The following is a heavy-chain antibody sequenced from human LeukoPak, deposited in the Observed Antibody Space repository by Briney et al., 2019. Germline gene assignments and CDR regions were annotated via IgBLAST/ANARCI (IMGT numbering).Heavy chain of an antibody. D-gene: IGHD1-26*01. CDR2: ISSSSSYI. CDR3: ARDIVGATRFDY. J-gene: IGHJ4*02. V-gene: IGHV3-21*01. Sequence: KSGGSLRLSCAASGFTFSSYSMNWVRQAPGKGLEWVSSISSSSSYIYYADSVKGRFTISRDNAKNSLYLQMNSLRAEDTAVYYCARDIVGATRFDYWGQGTLATVSS. CDR1: GFTFSSYS.